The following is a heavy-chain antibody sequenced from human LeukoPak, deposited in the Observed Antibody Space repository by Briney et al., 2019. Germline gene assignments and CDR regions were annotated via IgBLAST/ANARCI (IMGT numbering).Heavy chain of an antibody. Sequence: GVSLRLSCAASGFTFSTYWMHWVRQAPGDGLVWISRIKSDGSSTNYADSVKGRFTISRDNAKNTLYLQMNSLRAEDTAVYYCVRDHGDCYFDYWGQGTLVTVSS. V-gene: IGHV3-74*01. D-gene: IGHD4-17*01. J-gene: IGHJ4*02. CDR1: GFTFSTYW. CDR2: IKSDGSST. CDR3: VRDHGDCYFDY.